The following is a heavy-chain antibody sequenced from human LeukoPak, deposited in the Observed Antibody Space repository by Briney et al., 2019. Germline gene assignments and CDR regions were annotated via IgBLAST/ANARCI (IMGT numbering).Heavy chain of an antibody. CDR1: GYLLSNYW. J-gene: IGHJ6*03. CDR3: ARAHCMDV. V-gene: IGHV3-74*01. CDR2: FKSDGKST. Sequence: GGSLRLSCGASGYLLSNYWMHWVRQAPGGGGVWVPRFKSDGKSTSYADSVKGRFTISRDNAKKTLYLQMNSLRAEDTAVYYCARAHCMDVWGKGTTVTASS.